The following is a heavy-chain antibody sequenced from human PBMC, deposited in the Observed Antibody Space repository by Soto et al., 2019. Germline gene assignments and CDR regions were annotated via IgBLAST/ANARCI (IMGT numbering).Heavy chain of an antibody. Sequence: ASVKVSCKASGYTFTSYGISWVRQAPGQGLEWMGWISAYNGNTNYAQKLQGRVTMTTDTSTSTAYMELRSLRSDDTAVYYCAREKKYYGSGSYYTHTFDYWGQGTLVTVSS. CDR3: AREKKYYGSGSYYTHTFDY. V-gene: IGHV1-18*01. CDR2: ISAYNGNT. J-gene: IGHJ4*02. D-gene: IGHD3-10*01. CDR1: GYTFTSYG.